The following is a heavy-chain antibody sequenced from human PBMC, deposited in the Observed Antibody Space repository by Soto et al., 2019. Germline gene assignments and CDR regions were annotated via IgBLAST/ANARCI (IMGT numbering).Heavy chain of an antibody. Sequence: QVQLQESGPGLVKPSGTLSLTCAVSGDSISSNNWWSWVRQPPGKGLEWIGEIFHSGNTNYNPSLKSRITISVDKSRNQFSLRLNPVTAADPAVYYRAILNPAKAQFDSWGQGTPVHVPS. CDR1: GDSISSNNW. V-gene: IGHV4-4*02. D-gene: IGHD3-9*01. CDR2: IFHSGNT. CDR3: AILNPAKAQFDS. J-gene: IGHJ4*02.